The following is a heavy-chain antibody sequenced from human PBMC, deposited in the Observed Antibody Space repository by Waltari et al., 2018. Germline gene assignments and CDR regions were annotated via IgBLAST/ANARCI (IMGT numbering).Heavy chain of an antibody. J-gene: IGHJ1*01. CDR3: ATDSYCSGGSCYYSLRYFQH. CDR1: GYTLTELS. D-gene: IGHD2-15*01. V-gene: IGHV1-24*01. CDR2: LDPEDGET. Sequence: QVQLVQSGAEVKKPGASVKVSCKVSGYTLTELSIHWVRQAPGKGLEWMGGLDPEDGETIYAQKVQGRVTMTEDTSTDTAYMELSSLRSEDTAVDYCATDSYCSGGSCYYSLRYFQHWGQGTLVTVSS.